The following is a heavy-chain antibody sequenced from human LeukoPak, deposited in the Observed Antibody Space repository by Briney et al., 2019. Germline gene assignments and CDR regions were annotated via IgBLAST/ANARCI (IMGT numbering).Heavy chain of an antibody. D-gene: IGHD3-22*01. CDR1: GFTLSGYG. V-gene: IGHV3-30*18. J-gene: IGHJ4*02. Sequence: PGRSLRLSCAASGFTLSGYGMHWVRQAPGKGLEWVAIISYDGSNEYYGGSVEGRFRISRDNSKNTLYLQMNSLRAEDTAVYYCAKDPDYDSSGYYLHFDYWGQGTLVTVSS. CDR2: ISYDGSNE. CDR3: AKDPDYDSSGYYLHFDY.